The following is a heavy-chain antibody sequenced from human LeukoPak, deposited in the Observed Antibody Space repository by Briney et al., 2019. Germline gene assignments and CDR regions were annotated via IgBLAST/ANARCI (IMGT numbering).Heavy chain of an antibody. CDR3: AKDWSGDYNWSDP. Sequence: KPSETLSLTCTVSGGSISSSSYYWGWIRQPPGKGLEWIGSIYYSGSTYYNPSLKSRVTISVDTSKNQFSLKLSSVTAADTAVYYCAKDWSGDYNWSDPWGQGTLVTVSS. D-gene: IGHD3-3*01. J-gene: IGHJ5*02. V-gene: IGHV4-39*02. CDR1: GGSISSSSYY. CDR2: IYYSGST.